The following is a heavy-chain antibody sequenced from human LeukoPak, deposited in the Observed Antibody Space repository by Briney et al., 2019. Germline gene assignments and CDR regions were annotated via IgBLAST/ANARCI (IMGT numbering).Heavy chain of an antibody. CDR1: GYTFTSYY. V-gene: IGHV1-46*01. CDR3: ASMGGAFDL. D-gene: IGHD3-16*01. CDR2: IDTSGGST. J-gene: IGHJ3*01. Sequence: ASVKVSCKASGYTFTSYYIHWVRQAPGQGLEWMGVIDTSGGSTTYAQKFRDRVTMTRDTSTSTAHMEMSSLRSEDTAVYYCASMGGAFDLWGQGTMVTVS.